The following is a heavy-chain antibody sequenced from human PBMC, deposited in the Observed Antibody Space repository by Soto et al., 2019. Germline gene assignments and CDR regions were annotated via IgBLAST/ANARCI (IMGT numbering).Heavy chain of an antibody. V-gene: IGHV4-4*07. Sequence: QVQLQESGPGLVKPSETLSLSCTVSNGSISNFYWNWIRHPAGRGPEWIGRIYASGSASYNPSLRSRVTMSVDTSKNQFSLKMKSVTAADTAVYYCARSSHKESWFDPWGQGPLVTVSS. CDR2: IYASGSA. CDR1: NGSISNFY. J-gene: IGHJ5*02. D-gene: IGHD6-13*01. CDR3: ARSSHKESWFDP.